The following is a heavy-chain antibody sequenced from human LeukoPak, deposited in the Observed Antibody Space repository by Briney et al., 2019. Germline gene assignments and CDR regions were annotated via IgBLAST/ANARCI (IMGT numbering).Heavy chain of an antibody. CDR2: ISSSSSYI. CDR1: GFTFSSYS. V-gene: IGHV3-21*01. Sequence: GGSPRLSCAASGFTFSSYSMNWVRQAPGKGLEWVSSISSSSSYIYYADSVKGRFTISRDNAKNSLYLQMNSLRAEDTAVYYCARLDCSGGSCYFAPLDYWGQGTLVTVSS. J-gene: IGHJ4*02. CDR3: ARLDCSGGSCYFAPLDY. D-gene: IGHD2-15*01.